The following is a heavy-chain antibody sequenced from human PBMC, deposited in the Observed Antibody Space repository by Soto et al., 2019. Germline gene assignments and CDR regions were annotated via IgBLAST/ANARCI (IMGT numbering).Heavy chain of an antibody. J-gene: IGHJ6*02. CDR1: GFTFSSYG. Sequence: QVQLVESGGGVVQPGRSLRLSCAASGFTFSSYGMHWVRQAPGKGLEWVAVISYDGSKKYYADSVKGRFTISRDNSKNTLYLQMNSLRAEDTAVYYCAKHLLGVPAALHHSYYYGMDVWGQGTTVTVSS. V-gene: IGHV3-30*18. CDR3: AKHLLGVPAALHHSYYYGMDV. D-gene: IGHD2-2*01. CDR2: ISYDGSKK.